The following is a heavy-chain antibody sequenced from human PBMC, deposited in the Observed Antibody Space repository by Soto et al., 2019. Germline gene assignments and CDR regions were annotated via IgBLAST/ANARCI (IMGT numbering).Heavy chain of an antibody. CDR3: AKQGIQLWSHFDY. CDR2: ISGSGGST. D-gene: IGHD5-18*01. CDR1: GFTFSSYA. J-gene: IGHJ4*02. V-gene: IGHV3-23*01. Sequence: TGGSLRLSCAASGFTFSSYARSWVRQAPGKGLEWVSAISGSGGSTYYADSVKGRFTISRDNSKNTLYLQMNSLRAEDTAVYYCAKQGIQLWSHFDYWGQGTLVTVSS.